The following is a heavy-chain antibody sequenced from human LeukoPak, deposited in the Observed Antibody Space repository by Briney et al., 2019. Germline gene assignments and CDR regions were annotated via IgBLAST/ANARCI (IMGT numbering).Heavy chain of an antibody. Sequence: GGSLRLSCAASGFIFNNYEMNWVRQAPGKGLEWVSYISISGRSIYYADSVKGRFTISRDNAQNSLYLQMSSLRAEDTALYYCARDDLYDSSGYGPDYWGQGTLVTVSS. CDR2: ISISGRSI. D-gene: IGHD3-22*01. CDR3: ARDDLYDSSGYGPDY. J-gene: IGHJ4*02. CDR1: GFIFNNYE. V-gene: IGHV3-48*03.